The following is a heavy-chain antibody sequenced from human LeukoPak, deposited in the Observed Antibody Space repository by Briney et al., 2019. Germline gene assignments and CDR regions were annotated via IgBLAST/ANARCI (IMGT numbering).Heavy chain of an antibody. CDR2: ISGSGGRT. D-gene: IGHD4-17*01. V-gene: IGHV3-23*01. J-gene: IGHJ3*02. Sequence: GGSLRLSCAASGFTSSSYAMSWVRQAPGKGLEWVSVISGSGGRTYYADSVKGRFTISRDNSKNTLYLQMNSLRAEDTAVYYCAKNHGDYVDDAFDIWGQGTMVTVSS. CDR1: GFTSSSYA. CDR3: AKNHGDYVDDAFDI.